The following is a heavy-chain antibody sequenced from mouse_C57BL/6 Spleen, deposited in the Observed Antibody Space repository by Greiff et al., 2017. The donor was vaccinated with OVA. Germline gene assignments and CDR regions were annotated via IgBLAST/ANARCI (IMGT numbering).Heavy chain of an antibody. CDR3: TRDSTTVEGVMDY. Sequence: DVQLVESGEGLVKPGGSLKLSCAASGFTFSSYAMSWVRQTPEKRLEWVAYISSGGDYIYYADTVKGRFTISRDNARNTLYLQMSSLKSEDTAMYYCTRDSTTVEGVMDYWGQGTSVTVSS. CDR1: GFTFSSYA. J-gene: IGHJ4*01. D-gene: IGHD1-1*01. CDR2: ISSGGDYI. V-gene: IGHV5-9-1*02.